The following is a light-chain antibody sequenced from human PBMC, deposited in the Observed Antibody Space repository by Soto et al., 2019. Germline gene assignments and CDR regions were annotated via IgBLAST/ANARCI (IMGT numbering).Light chain of an antibody. J-gene: IGLJ2*01. Sequence: QSALTQPRSVSGSPGQSVTISCTGTSSDVGGYNYVSWYQQHPGKAPKLMIYDVSKRPSGVPDRFSGSKSGNTASLTISGLQAEDEADYYCCSYAGSSTVAFGGGTKVTVL. CDR1: SSDVGGYNY. V-gene: IGLV2-11*01. CDR2: DVS. CDR3: CSYAGSSTVA.